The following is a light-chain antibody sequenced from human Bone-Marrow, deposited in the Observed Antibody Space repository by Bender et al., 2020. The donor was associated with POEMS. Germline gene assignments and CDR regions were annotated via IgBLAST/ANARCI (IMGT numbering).Light chain of an antibody. V-gene: IGLV2-14*02. CDR3: LSYTTGSTLFV. CDR1: SGDVGTYDL. CDR2: EVA. J-gene: IGLJ1*01. Sequence: SPLTQPASVSGSPGQSITISCTGTSGDVGTYDLVSWFQQHPGKPPKLIISEVAKRPSGISDRFSGSKSGNTASLTISGLQSGDEADYYCLSYTTGSTLFVFGTGTKVTV.